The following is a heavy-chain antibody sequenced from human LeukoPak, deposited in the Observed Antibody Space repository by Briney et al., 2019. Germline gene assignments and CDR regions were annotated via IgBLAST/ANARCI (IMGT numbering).Heavy chain of an antibody. D-gene: IGHD5-12*01. Sequence: GRSLRLSCAASGFSFSSFGMNWVRQAPGKGLEWVAVIWYDGSTKYYADSVKGRFTISRDNSKNTLYLQMSSLRAEDTAVYYCARKNGYDDFDYWGEGTLVTVSS. CDR3: ARKNGYDDFDY. CDR1: GFSFSSFG. CDR2: IWYDGSTK. J-gene: IGHJ4*02. V-gene: IGHV3-33*01.